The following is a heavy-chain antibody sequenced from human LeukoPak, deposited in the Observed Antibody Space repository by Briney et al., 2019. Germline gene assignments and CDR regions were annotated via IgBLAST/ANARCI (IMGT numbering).Heavy chain of an antibody. CDR1: GGSISSGSYY. CDR2: IYTSGST. V-gene: IGHV4-61*02. CDR3: ARGDYSNYPY. D-gene: IGHD4-11*01. Sequence: PSETLSLTCTVSGGSISSGSYYWSWIRQPAGKGLEWIGRIYTSGSTNYNPSLKSRVTISVDTSKNQFSLKLSSVTAVDTAVYYCARGDYSNYPYWGQGTLVTVSS. J-gene: IGHJ4*02.